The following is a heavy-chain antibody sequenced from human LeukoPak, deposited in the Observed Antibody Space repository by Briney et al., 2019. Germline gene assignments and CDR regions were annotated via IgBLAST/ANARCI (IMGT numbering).Heavy chain of an antibody. CDR3: AKGYHNSWSSDYMNV. V-gene: IGHV3-30*02. CDR1: GFTFSSYG. D-gene: IGHD6-13*01. J-gene: IGHJ6*03. CDR2: IQYTGSNK. Sequence: GGSLRLSCAASGFTFSSYGMHWVRQTPGKGLEWVTFIQYTGSNKYYADSVKGRFTISRDNSKNTLYLQMNSLRTEDTAVYYCAKGYHNSWSSDYMNVWGKGTTVTVSS.